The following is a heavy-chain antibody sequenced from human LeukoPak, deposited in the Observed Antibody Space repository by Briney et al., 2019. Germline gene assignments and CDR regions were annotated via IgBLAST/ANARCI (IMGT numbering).Heavy chain of an antibody. CDR1: GGSISSGGYY. V-gene: IGHV4-31*03. Sequence: TLSLTCTVCGGSISSGGYYWIWIRQHPGKGLEWIGYIYYSGSTYYNPSIKSRVTISVDTSTHQFSLQLSCVTAADTAVYYCASGLWSGYYVGGFEPWGDRTLVT. J-gene: IGHJ5*02. CDR3: ASGLWSGYYVGGFEP. D-gene: IGHD3-3*01. CDR2: IYYSGST.